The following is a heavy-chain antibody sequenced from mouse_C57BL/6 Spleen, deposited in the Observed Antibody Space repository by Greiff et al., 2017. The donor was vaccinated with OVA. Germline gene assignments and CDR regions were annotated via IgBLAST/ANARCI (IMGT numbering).Heavy chain of an antibody. CDR2: ISDGGSST. CDR1: GFTFSSYA. D-gene: IGHD2-4*01. J-gene: IGHJ1*03. CDR3: ARGDYDWDFDV. V-gene: IGHV5-4*01. Sequence: EVHLVESGGGLVKPGGSLKLSCAASGFTFSSYAMSWVRQTPEKRLEWVATISDGGSSTYYPDNVKGRFTISRDNAKNNLYRQMSHLKSEYTAVYYCARGDYDWDFDVWGTGTTVTVSS.